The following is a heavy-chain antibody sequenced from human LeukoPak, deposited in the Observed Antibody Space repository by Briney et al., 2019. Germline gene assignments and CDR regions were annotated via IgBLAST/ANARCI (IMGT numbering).Heavy chain of an antibody. Sequence: PGGSLRLSCAASGFTFNDYYMSWIRQAPGKGLEWVSVIYSGGSTYYADSVKGRFTISRDNSKNTLYLQMNSLRAEDTAVYYCARDSWFGESSHYYYYGMDVWGQGTTVTVSS. D-gene: IGHD3-10*01. CDR3: ARDSWFGESSHYYYYGMDV. J-gene: IGHJ6*02. CDR1: GFTFNDYY. V-gene: IGHV3-53*01. CDR2: IYSGGST.